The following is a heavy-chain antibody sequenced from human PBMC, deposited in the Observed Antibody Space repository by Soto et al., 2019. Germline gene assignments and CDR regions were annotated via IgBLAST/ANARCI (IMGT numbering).Heavy chain of an antibody. CDR2: IAYEGSNK. D-gene: IGHD2-15*01. Sequence: GGSLRLSCAAWGFTFSSYAMHWVRQAPGEWLAWVGVIAYEGSNKYYADSVKGRLAISRDNSKNTLYLQMNRLRAEDTAVYYCARETSSGGTKYYYYYYGMDVWGQGTTVTVSS. CDR1: GFTFSSYA. J-gene: IGHJ6*02. CDR3: ARETSSGGTKYYYYYYGMDV. V-gene: IGHV3-30*09.